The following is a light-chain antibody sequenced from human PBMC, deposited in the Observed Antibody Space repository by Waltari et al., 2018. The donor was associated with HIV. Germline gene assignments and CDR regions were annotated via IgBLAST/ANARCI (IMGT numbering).Light chain of an antibody. CDR1: QDISNW. Sequence: DSQMTQSTPPVSASVGVRVTITCRASQDISNWLDWYQQKPGKAPQVLIYAASSLQSGVPARFSGSGSGTDFTLTITSLQPEDFATYYCKQAYTFFTFGGGTKVEIK. CDR2: AAS. J-gene: IGKJ4*01. V-gene: IGKV1-12*01. CDR3: KQAYTFFT.